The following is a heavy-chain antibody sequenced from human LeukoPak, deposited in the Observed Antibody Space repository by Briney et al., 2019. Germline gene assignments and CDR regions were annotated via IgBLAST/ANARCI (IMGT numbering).Heavy chain of an antibody. CDR1: GGTFSSYA. Sequence: ASVKVSCKASGGTFSSYAISWVRQAPGQGLEWMGGIIPIFGTATYAQKFRGRVTITADKSTGTAYMELSSLRSEDTAVYYCARDNDSRAPPHFDYWGQGTLVTVSS. CDR3: ARDNDSRAPPHFDY. V-gene: IGHV1-69*06. D-gene: IGHD3-16*01. CDR2: IIPIFGTA. J-gene: IGHJ4*02.